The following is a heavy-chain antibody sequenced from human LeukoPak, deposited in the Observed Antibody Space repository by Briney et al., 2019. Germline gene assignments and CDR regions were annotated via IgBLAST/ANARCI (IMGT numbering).Heavy chain of an antibody. CDR1: GFSFSSYW. CDR3: AREQTQLGPTTEDH. Sequence: PGGSLRLSCVASGFSFSSYWMHWVRQDPGKGLMWVARISCDGSDTKYVDSVKGRFTISRDNGKNTLYLQMNSLGAEDTAVYDCAREQTQLGPTTEDHWGQGIQVTV. V-gene: IGHV3-74*01. D-gene: IGHD1-1*01. CDR2: ISCDGSDT. J-gene: IGHJ4*02.